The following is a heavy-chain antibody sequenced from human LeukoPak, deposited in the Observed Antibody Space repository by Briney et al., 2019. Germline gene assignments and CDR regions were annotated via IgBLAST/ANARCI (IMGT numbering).Heavy chain of an antibody. CDR3: ARGIGAYDFLAACDY. V-gene: IGHV3-43*01. CDR1: GFTFDDYT. J-gene: IGHJ4*02. D-gene: IGHD3-3*01. CDR2: ITWDGGST. Sequence: GGSLRLSCAASGFTFDDYTMHWVRQAPGKGLEWVSLITWDGGSTYYADSVKGRFTISRDNAKNSLYLQMNSLRAEDTAVYYCARGIGAYDFLAACDYWGQGTLVTVSS.